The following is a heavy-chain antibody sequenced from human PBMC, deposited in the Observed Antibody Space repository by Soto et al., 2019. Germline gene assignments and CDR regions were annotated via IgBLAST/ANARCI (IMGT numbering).Heavy chain of an antibody. Sequence: VQLVQSGAEVKDPGASVKVSCKASGYTFTSYGVSWVRQAPGQGLEWMGWISVYNGNTKYAQKLQGRVTMTTVTSTSTAYMELRGLRSDDTAVYYCARSGRPGYYYYIMDVWGQGTTVTVSS. CDR1: GYTFTSYG. V-gene: IGHV1-18*01. J-gene: IGHJ6*02. CDR2: ISVYNGNT. D-gene: IGHD3-10*01. CDR3: ARSGRPGYYYYIMDV.